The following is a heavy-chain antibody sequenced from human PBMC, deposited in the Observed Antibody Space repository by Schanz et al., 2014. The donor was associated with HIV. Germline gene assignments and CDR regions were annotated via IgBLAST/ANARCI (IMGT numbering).Heavy chain of an antibody. CDR1: GYTFTGYY. CDR2: INPSGVST. V-gene: IGHV1-46*01. J-gene: IGHJ6*02. CDR3: AREYGDYGSGRSFGMDV. Sequence: QAQLVQSGAEMKKSGASVKVSCKASGYTFTGYYMHWVRQAPGQGLEWMGIINPSGVSTTYAQKFQGRVTMTRVTMTRDTSTSTVYMELSSLRSEDTAVYYCAREYGDYGSGRSFGMDVWGQGTTVTVSS. D-gene: IGHD3-10*01.